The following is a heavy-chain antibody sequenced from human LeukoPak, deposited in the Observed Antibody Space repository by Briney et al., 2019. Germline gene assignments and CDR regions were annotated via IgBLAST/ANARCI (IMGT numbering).Heavy chain of an antibody. D-gene: IGHD1-14*01. V-gene: IGHV3-7*01. Sequence: GRTLRLSCAASRFTFSREWMVWVRQAPGKGLQYVAHIRGDGGETFHLDSVRGRFTISRDNAKSSLYLQMNSLRVDDTGVYYCARYKDLSIGHSFDIWGQRTKVTVSS. CDR1: RFTFSREW. J-gene: IGHJ3*02. CDR2: IRGDGGET. CDR3: ARYKDLSIGHSFDI.